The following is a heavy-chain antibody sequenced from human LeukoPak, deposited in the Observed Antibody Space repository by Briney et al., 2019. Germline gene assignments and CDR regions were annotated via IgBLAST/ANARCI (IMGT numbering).Heavy chain of an antibody. J-gene: IGHJ6*03. CDR2: IYYSGST. CDR1: GGSISSSSYY. Sequence: SETLSLTCTVSGGSISSSSYYWGWIRQPPGKGLEWIGSIYYSGSTYYNPSLKSRVTISVDTSKNQFSLKLSSVTAADTAVYYCARVAGIAARRGDYYMDVWGKGTTVTVSS. CDR3: ARVAGIAARRGDYYMDV. V-gene: IGHV4-39*07. D-gene: IGHD6-6*01.